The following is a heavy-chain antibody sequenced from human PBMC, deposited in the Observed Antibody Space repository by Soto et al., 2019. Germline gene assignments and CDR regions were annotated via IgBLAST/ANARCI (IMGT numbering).Heavy chain of an antibody. CDR3: AKDSWGITMIVVAIADFDY. CDR1: GFTFSSYA. V-gene: IGHV3-23*01. CDR2: ISGSGGST. J-gene: IGHJ4*02. D-gene: IGHD3-22*01. Sequence: GGSLRLSCAASGFTFSSYAMSWVRQAPGKGLEWVSAISGSGGSTYYADSVKDRFTISRDNSKNTLYLQMNSLRAEDTAVYYCAKDSWGITMIVVAIADFDYWGQGTLVTVSS.